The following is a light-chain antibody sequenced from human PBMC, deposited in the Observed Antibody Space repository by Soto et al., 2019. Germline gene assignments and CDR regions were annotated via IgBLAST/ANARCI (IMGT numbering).Light chain of an antibody. Sequence: IQLTQTPSSLSASVGDRVTITCRASQGISSFLAWYQQKPGKAPKLLIYAASSLQSGVPSRFSGSGFGTDFTRTITSLQPEDFATYYCQQVESYPSTFGGGTKVEMK. V-gene: IGKV1-9*01. CDR1: QGISSF. CDR3: QQVESYPST. J-gene: IGKJ4*01. CDR2: AAS.